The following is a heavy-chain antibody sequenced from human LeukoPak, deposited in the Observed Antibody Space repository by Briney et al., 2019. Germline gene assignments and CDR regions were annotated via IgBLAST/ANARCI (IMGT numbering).Heavy chain of an antibody. CDR2: ISAYNGNT. D-gene: IGHD3-10*01. CDR1: GYTFTSYG. V-gene: IGHV1-18*01. CDR3: ARDANYYGSGSYDY. Sequence: ASVKVSCKASGYTFTSYGISWVRQAPGQGLEWMGWISAYNGNTNYAQKLQGRVTMTTDTSTSTAYMELRGLRSDDTAVYYCARDANYYGSGSYDYWGQGTLVTVSS. J-gene: IGHJ4*02.